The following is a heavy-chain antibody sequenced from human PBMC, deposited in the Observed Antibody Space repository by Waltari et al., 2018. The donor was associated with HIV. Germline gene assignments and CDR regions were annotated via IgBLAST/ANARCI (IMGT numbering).Heavy chain of an antibody. J-gene: IGHJ4*02. D-gene: IGHD1-1*01. CDR3: ASLHITTSGTEFDF. CDR2: MNYSGNT. CDR1: GGSFSGSF. V-gene: IGHV4-34*02. Sequence: VQLQQWGAGLLKPSETLSLTCAVYGGSFSGSFWSWIRQSPGEGLEWIGEMNYSGNTKYNPSLKSRVSMSVDTSLNQVSLKLSSVTAADTAVYYCASLHITTSGTEFDFWGQGTVVTVSS.